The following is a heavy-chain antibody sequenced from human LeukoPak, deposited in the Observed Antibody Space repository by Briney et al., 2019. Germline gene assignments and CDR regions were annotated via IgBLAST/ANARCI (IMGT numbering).Heavy chain of an antibody. CDR3: ARDQVAAAGTTYYYYGMDV. V-gene: IGHV3-23*01. CDR2: ISGGGGDT. D-gene: IGHD6-13*01. CDR1: GFSFSSHV. J-gene: IGHJ6*02. Sequence: GGSLRLSCAASGFSFSSHVMHWVRQAPGKGLEWVSGISGGGGDTYYADSVKGRFTISRDNSKNTLNLRMDSLRAEDTAVYYCARDQVAAAGTTYYYYGMDVWGQGTTVTVSS.